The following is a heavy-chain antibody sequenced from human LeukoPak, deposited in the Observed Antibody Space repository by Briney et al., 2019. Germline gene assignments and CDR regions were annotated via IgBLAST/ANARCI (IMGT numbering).Heavy chain of an antibody. V-gene: IGHV3-11*06. CDR1: GFIFSDYY. D-gene: IGHD3-3*01. CDR2: ISTTSGFT. J-gene: IGHJ3*02. Sequence: GGSLRLSCSASGFIFSDYYMSWIRQAPGKGLEWISYISTTSGFTKYADSVKGRFTISRDNAKNSLYLQMNSLRAEDTAVYYCARESSGYDFWSGPGTFDIWGQGTMVTVSS. CDR3: ARESSGYDFWSGPGTFDI.